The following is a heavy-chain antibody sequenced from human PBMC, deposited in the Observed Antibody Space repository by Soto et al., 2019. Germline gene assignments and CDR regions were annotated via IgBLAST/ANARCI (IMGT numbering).Heavy chain of an antibody. CDR1: GFTFEDYA. D-gene: IGHD3-10*01. V-gene: IGHV3-9*01. CDR3: AKATGLLSHRDV. CDR2: ISWNRGGI. J-gene: IGHJ6*03. Sequence: EMQLVESGGGLVQPGRSLRLSCAASGFTFEDYAMHWVRQAPGTGLEWVSGISWNRGGIAYADSVKGRFTVSRDNAKNSLYLQMDSRRAEDTAFYYCAKATGLLSHRDVWGKGTTVTFSS.